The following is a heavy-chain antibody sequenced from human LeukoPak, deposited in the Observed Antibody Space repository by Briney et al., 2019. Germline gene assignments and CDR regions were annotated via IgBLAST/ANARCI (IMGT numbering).Heavy chain of an antibody. CDR2: IYYSGST. CDR3: ARETARGNWFDP. CDR1: GGSISSYY. D-gene: IGHD1-1*01. V-gene: IGHV4-59*01. J-gene: IGHJ5*02. Sequence: KSSETLSLTCTVSGGSISSYYWSWIRQTPGKGLEWIGYIYYSGSTNYNPSLKSRVTISVDTSKNQFSLKLSSVTAADTAVYYCARETARGNWFDPWGQGTLVTVSS.